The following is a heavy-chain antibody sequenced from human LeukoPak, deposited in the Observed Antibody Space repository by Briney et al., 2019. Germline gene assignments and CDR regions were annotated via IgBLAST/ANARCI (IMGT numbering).Heavy chain of an antibody. J-gene: IGHJ4*02. V-gene: IGHV1-69*05. Sequence: GASVKVSCKASGGTFSSYAISWVRQAPGQGLEWMGGIIPIFGTANYAQKFQGRVTITTDESTSTAYMELSSLRSEDTAVYYCARERQLVLIGWGQGTLVTVSS. CDR1: GGTFSSYA. CDR3: ARERQLVLIG. CDR2: IIPIFGTA. D-gene: IGHD6-6*01.